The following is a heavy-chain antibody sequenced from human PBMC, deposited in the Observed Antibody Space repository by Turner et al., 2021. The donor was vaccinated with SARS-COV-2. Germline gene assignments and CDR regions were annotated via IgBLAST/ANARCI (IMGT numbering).Heavy chain of an antibody. J-gene: IGHJ3*02. D-gene: IGHD3-22*01. CDR1: GITFSSHV. Sequence: QVQLVESGGGVVQLGRSLRLYRAASGITFSSHVMHCVRQAPGKGLEWVAVIWNDGSQKYYADSVKGRFTISRDNSKNMVYLQMNSLRAEDTAVYYCARLDDSGHWGAFDIWGQGTMVTVSS. CDR3: ARLDDSGHWGAFDI. CDR2: IWNDGSQK. V-gene: IGHV3-33*01.